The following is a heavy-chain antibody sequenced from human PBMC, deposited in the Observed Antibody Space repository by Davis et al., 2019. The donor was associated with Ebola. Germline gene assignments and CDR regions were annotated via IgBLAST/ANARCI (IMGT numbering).Heavy chain of an antibody. Sequence: DSVKGRFTISRDNAKNSLYLQMNSLRAEDTAVYYCVRPNELYGDYVAFDIWGQGTMVTVSS. D-gene: IGHD4-17*01. J-gene: IGHJ3*02. CDR3: VRPNELYGDYVAFDI. V-gene: IGHV3-7*04.